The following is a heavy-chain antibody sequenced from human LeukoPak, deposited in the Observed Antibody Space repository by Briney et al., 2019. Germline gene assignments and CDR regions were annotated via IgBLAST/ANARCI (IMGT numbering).Heavy chain of an antibody. Sequence: PGGSLRLSCAASGFTFSDYYMSWLRQAPGKGLEWVSYISSSGSTIYYADSVKGRFTISRDNAKNSLYLQMNSLRAEDTAVYYCARRLKRYYGSGSYYNPLDYWGQGTLVTVSS. CDR3: ARRLKRYYGSGSYYNPLDY. J-gene: IGHJ4*02. CDR2: ISSSGSTI. D-gene: IGHD3-10*01. CDR1: GFTFSDYY. V-gene: IGHV3-11*01.